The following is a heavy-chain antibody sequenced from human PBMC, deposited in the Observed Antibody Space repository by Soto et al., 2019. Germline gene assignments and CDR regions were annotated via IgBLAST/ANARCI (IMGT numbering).Heavy chain of an antibody. V-gene: IGHV3-33*08. CDR3: ARLRGYSGYDATDY. D-gene: IGHD5-12*01. CDR1: GVIFRTSS. Sequence: GGPLRLSCRASGVIFRTSSMHWVRQASGKGLEWVADISNDGSNKYYADSVKGRFTISRDNAKNTLYLQMNSLRAEDTAVYYCARLRGYSGYDATDYWGQGTLVTVSS. J-gene: IGHJ4*02. CDR2: ISNDGSNK.